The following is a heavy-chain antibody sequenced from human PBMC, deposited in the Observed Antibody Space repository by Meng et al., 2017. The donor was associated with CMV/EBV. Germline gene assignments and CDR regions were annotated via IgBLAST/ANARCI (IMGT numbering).Heavy chain of an antibody. D-gene: IGHD2-2*01. Sequence: SETLSLTCTVSGGSVSSGSYYWSWIRQPPGKGLEWIGYIYYSGSTNYNPSLKSRVTISVDTSKNQFSLKLSSVTAADTAVYYCARESVVVPAAMIIKQPDYCYYGMDVWGQGTTVTVSS. CDR1: GGSVSSGSYY. CDR2: IYYSGST. CDR3: ARESVVVPAAMIIKQPDYCYYGMDV. V-gene: IGHV4-61*01. J-gene: IGHJ6*02.